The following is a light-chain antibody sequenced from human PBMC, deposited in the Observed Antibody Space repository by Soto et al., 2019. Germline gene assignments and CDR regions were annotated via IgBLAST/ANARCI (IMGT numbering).Light chain of an antibody. V-gene: IGLV2-14*03. CDR2: DVS. CDR3: SSYTSSSTPYV. CDR1: SSDVGGYNY. Sequence: QSALTQPASVSGSPGQSITISCTGTSSDVGGYNYVSWYQQHPGKAPKLMIYDVSNRPSGVSNRFSGSKSGNPASLTISGLQAEDEADYYCSSYTSSSTPYVFGTGTKLTVL. J-gene: IGLJ1*01.